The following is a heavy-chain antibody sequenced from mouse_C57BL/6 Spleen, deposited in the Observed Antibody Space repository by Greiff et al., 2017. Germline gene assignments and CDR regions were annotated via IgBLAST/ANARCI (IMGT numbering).Heavy chain of an antibody. CDR2: INPNNGGT. CDR1: GYTFTDYN. V-gene: IGHV1-18*01. Sequence: EVHLVESGPELVKPGASVKIPCKASGYTFTDYNMDWVKQSHGKSLEWIGDINPNNGGTIYNQKFKGKATLTVDKSSSTAYMELRSLTSEDTAVYYCARSGEYYYGSSWYFDVWGTGTTVTVSS. J-gene: IGHJ1*03. D-gene: IGHD1-1*01. CDR3: ARSGEYYYGSSWYFDV.